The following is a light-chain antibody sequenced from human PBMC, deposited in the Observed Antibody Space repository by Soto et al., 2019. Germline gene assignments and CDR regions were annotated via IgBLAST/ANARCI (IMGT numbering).Light chain of an antibody. V-gene: IGKV3-11*01. Sequence: EVVLTQSPATLSLSPRARATLSCRASQSVGTFLSWYQQNPGQAPRLLIYDVSNRATGVPARFGGSGSGTDFTLTIRNLEPEDLAVYYCQHRATWPPSVTFGGGTRV. CDR2: DVS. CDR1: QSVGTF. J-gene: IGKJ4*01. CDR3: QHRATWPPSVT.